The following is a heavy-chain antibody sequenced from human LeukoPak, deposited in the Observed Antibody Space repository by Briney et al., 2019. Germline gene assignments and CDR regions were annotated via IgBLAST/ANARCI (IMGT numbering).Heavy chain of an antibody. CDR2: ISFDGNNK. J-gene: IGHJ4*02. Sequence: PGGSLRLSCVASGFMFSSYSMNWVRQAPGKGLEWVAVISFDGNNKFHADSVKGRFTISRDNSKNTLYLQMNSLRVEDTAVYYCAKPPPQYFCDSSGHWGQGTLVTVSS. CDR3: AKPPPQYFCDSSGH. D-gene: IGHD3-22*01. CDR1: GFMFSSYS. V-gene: IGHV3-30*18.